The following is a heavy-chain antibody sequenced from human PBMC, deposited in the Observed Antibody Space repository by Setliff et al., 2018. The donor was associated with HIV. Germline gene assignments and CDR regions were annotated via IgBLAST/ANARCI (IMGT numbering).Heavy chain of an antibody. V-gene: IGHV4-59*11. CDR1: GGSIRSHY. D-gene: IGHD3-22*01. CDR3: ARAKYYYDTSAYYGSRDWYFDL. J-gene: IGHJ2*01. CDR2: IYYSGDS. Sequence: SETLSLTCTVSGGSIRSHYWSWIRQPPGKGLEWIATIYYSGDSHYNPSLKSRVTISVDTSKNQFSLKLNSVTAADTAVYYCARAKYYYDTSAYYGSRDWYFDLWGRGTLVTVSS.